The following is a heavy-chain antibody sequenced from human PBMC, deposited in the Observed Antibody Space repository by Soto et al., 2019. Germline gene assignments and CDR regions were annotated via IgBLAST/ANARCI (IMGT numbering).Heavy chain of an antibody. CDR3: ARSIAVAAPFQH. CDR2: IYYSGST. CDR1: GGSIISYY. Sequence: PSETLSLTCTVSGGSIISYYWSWIRQPPGKGLEWIGYIYYSGSTNYNPSLKSRVTISVDTSKNQFSLKLSSVTAADTAVYYCARSIAVAAPFQHWGQGTLVTVSS. D-gene: IGHD6-19*01. V-gene: IGHV4-59*08. J-gene: IGHJ1*01.